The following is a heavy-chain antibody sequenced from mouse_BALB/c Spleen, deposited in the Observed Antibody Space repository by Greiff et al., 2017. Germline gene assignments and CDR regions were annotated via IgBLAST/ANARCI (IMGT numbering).Heavy chain of an antibody. D-gene: IGHD1-1*01. J-gene: IGHJ2*01. CDR1: GYTFTDYV. CDR3: AENYGSRRDFDY. Sequence: QVQLKESGPELVKPGASVKMSCKASGYTFTDYVISWVKQRTGQGLEWIGEIYPGSGSTYYNEKFKGKATLTADKSSNTAYMQLSSLTSEDSAVYFCAENYGSRRDFDYWGQGTTLTVSS. CDR2: IYPGSGST. V-gene: IGHV1-77*01.